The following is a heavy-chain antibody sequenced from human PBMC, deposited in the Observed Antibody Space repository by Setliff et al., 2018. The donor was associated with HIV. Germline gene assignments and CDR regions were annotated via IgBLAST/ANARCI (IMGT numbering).Heavy chain of an antibody. J-gene: IGHJ6*03. CDR2: IRHNGNTA. CDR1: GFRFETFG. CDR3: ARGRRPVDVVSTIIRYYYYMGV. D-gene: IGHD5-12*01. V-gene: IGHV3-30*02. Sequence: GGSLRLSCAAPGFRFETFGMYWVRQAPGKGLEWVAFIRHNGNTAYYGDPVKGRFIISRDNSENTVSLEMNNLRLEDAGVYYCARGRRPVDVVSTIIRYYYYMGVWGKGTTVTVSS.